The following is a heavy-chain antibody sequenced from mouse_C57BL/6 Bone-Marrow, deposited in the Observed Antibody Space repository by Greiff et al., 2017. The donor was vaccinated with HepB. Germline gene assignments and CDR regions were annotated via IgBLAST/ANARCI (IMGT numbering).Heavy chain of an antibody. CDR1: GFTFTDYY. J-gene: IGHJ2*01. V-gene: IGHV7-3*01. CDR3: ARYGYDGYCPLDY. CDR2: IRNKANGYTT. Sequence: EVHLVESGGGLVQPGGSLSLSCAASGFTFTDYYMSWVRQPPGKALEWLGFIRNKANGYTTEYSASVKGRFTISRDNSQSILYLQMNALRAEDSATYYCARYGYDGYCPLDYWGQGTTLTVSS. D-gene: IGHD2-3*01.